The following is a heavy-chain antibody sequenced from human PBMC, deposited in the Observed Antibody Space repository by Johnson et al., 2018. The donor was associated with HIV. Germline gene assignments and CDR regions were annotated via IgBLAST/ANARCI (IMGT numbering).Heavy chain of an antibody. CDR3: ARGSSSKRAIRDAFDI. J-gene: IGHJ3*02. V-gene: IGHV3-30*04. CDR2: ISYDGSNK. CDR1: GFTFSRYA. D-gene: IGHD6-13*01. Sequence: QVQLVESGGGVVQPGRSLRLSCAASGFTFSRYAMHWVRQAPGKGLEWVAVISYDGSNKYYADSVKGRFTIYRDNSKNTLYLQMNSLRAEDTAVYYCARGSSSKRAIRDAFDIWGQGTMVTVSS.